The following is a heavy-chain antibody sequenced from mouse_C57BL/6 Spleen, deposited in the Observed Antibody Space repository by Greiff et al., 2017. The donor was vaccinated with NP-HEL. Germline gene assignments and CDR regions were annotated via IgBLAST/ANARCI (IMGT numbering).Heavy chain of an antibody. V-gene: IGHV1-81*01. CDR1: GYTFTSYG. D-gene: IGHD2-4*01. Sequence: VQLQQSGAELARPGASVKLSCKASGYTFTSYGIRWVKQRTGQGLEWIGDIYPRSGSTYYNEKFKGKATLTADKSSSTAYMELRSLTSEDSAVYFCAGMSYDSYWYLDVWGTGTTVTVSS. CDR3: AGMSYDSYWYLDV. J-gene: IGHJ1*03. CDR2: IYPRSGST.